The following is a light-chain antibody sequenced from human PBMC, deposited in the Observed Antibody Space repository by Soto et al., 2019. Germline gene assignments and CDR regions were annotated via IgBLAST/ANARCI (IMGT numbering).Light chain of an antibody. CDR2: GAF. CDR3: QQYGNTIPIT. CDR1: QSVSTSF. Sequence: EIVMTQSPGTLSLSPGERATLSCRASQSVSTSFLAWYQRTRGQAPGLLIDGAFSRATATPVRFSVSGCGSDFTLTLSILGPEHLAFYVYQQYGNTIPITFGQGTRLEIK. V-gene: IGKV3-20*01. J-gene: IGKJ5*01.